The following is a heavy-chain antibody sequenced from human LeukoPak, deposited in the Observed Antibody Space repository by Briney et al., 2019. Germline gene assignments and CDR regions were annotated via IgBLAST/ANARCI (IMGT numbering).Heavy chain of an antibody. CDR3: TRGQYGYSSRLDS. Sequence: GGSLRLSCTSSGFTFGDFLMSWVRQASGKGLEWVGFIRSKAYGGTRQYAASVNGRFTISRDDSKNIAYLQINSLKTEDTAVYYCTRGQYGYSSRLDSWGQGTLVTVSS. CDR2: IRSKAYGGTR. CDR1: GFTFGDFL. V-gene: IGHV3-49*04. J-gene: IGHJ4*02. D-gene: IGHD6-19*01.